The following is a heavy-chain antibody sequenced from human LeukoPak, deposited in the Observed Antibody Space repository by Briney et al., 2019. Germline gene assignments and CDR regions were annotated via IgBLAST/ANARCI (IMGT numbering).Heavy chain of an antibody. J-gene: IGHJ6*02. V-gene: IGHV3-23*01. Sequence: GGALILFCAASGFTSSSYSMIWVRRPPAGGLVEVTGISYRGDSTYYAASVKGRFTISSDNSNSTLYLQLNSLRAADTAVYYCAKDGCGYGGGACYLDFWGQGTTVTVSS. CDR1: GFTSSSYS. D-gene: IGHD2-21*02. CDR2: ISYRGDST. CDR3: AKDGCGYGGGACYLDF.